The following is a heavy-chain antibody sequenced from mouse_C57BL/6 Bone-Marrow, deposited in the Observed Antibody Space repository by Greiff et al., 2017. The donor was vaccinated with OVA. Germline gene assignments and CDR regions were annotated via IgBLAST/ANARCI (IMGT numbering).Heavy chain of an antibody. V-gene: IGHV1-54*01. CDR2: INPGSGGT. CDR3: ARIVVPHYFDY. D-gene: IGHD1-1*01. CDR1: GYAFTNYL. Sequence: QVQLKESGAELVRPGTSVKVSCKASGYAFTNYLIEWVKQRPGQGLEWIGVINPGSGGTNYNEKFKGKATLTADKSSSTAYMQLSSLTSEDSAVYFCARIVVPHYFDYWGQGTTLTVSS. J-gene: IGHJ2*01.